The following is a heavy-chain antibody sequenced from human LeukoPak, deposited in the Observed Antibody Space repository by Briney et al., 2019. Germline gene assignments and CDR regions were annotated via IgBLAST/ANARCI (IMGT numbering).Heavy chain of an antibody. CDR3: ASPGIAAAGPFDY. Sequence: GESLKISCXGSGYSFTSYWIGWVRQMTGKGLEWMGIIYPGDSDTRYSPSFQGQVTISADKSISTAYLQWSSLKASDTAMYYCASPGIAAAGPFDYWGQGTLVTVSS. CDR1: GYSFTSYW. V-gene: IGHV5-51*01. J-gene: IGHJ4*02. CDR2: IYPGDSDT. D-gene: IGHD6-13*01.